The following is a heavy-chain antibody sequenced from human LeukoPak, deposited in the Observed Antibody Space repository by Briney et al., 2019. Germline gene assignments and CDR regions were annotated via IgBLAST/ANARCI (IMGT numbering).Heavy chain of an antibody. J-gene: IGHJ4*02. V-gene: IGHV3-9*01. Sequence: GGSLRLSCAASGFTFDDYAMHWVRQAPGKGLEWVSGISWNSGSIGYADSVKGRFTISRDNAKNSLYLQMNSLRAEDTAVYYCANILWFGEYTRYFDYWGQGTLVTVSS. CDR2: ISWNSGSI. CDR1: GFTFDDYA. D-gene: IGHD3-10*01. CDR3: ANILWFGEYTRYFDY.